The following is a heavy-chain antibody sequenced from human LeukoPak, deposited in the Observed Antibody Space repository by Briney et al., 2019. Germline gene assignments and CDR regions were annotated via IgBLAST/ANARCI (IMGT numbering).Heavy chain of an antibody. J-gene: IGHJ3*02. CDR3: AGVYSSGWRDAFDI. Sequence: SETLSLTCTVSGGSISSYYWSWIRQPAGKGLEWIGRIYTSGSTNYNPSLKSRVTMSVDTSKNQFSLKLSSVTAADTAVYYCAGVYSSGWRDAFDIWGQGTMVTVSS. CDR2: IYTSGST. V-gene: IGHV4-4*07. CDR1: GGSISSYY. D-gene: IGHD6-19*01.